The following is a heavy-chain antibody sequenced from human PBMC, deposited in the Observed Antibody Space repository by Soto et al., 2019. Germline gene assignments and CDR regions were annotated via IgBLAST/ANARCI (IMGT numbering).Heavy chain of an antibody. CDR1: GGSISSYY. D-gene: IGHD2-2*01. CDR2: IYYSGST. V-gene: IGHV4-59*01. Sequence: QVQLQESGPGLVKPSETLSLTCTVSGGSISSYYWSWIRQPPGKGLEWIGYIYYSGSTNYNPALKKRVTISVDTSKNQFSLKLSSVTAADTAVYYCARAKGGYCSSTSCYVGWFDPWGEGTLVTVSS. CDR3: ARAKGGYCSSTSCYVGWFDP. J-gene: IGHJ5*02.